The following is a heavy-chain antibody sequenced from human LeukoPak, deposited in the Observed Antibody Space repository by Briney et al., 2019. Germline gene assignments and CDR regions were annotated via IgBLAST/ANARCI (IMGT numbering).Heavy chain of an antibody. CDR3: ARDGARIVVATGAFDI. Sequence: PGRSLRLSCAASGFTFSSYAMHWVRQAPGKGLEWVSSISSSSSYIYYADSVKGRFTISRDNAKNSLYLQMNSLRAEDTAVYYCARDGARIVVATGAFDIWGQGTMVTVSS. D-gene: IGHD3-22*01. CDR1: GFTFSSYA. CDR2: ISSSSSYI. V-gene: IGHV3-21*01. J-gene: IGHJ3*02.